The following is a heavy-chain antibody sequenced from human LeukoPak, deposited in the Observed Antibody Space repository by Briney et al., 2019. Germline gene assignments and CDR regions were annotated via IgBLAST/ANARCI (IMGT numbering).Heavy chain of an antibody. CDR2: VNHSGST. Sequence: SETLSLTCAVYGGSFSDYYWNWIRQPPGKGLEWIGEVNHSGSTNYNPSLKSRVTISEDTSKNQFSLKLSSVTAADTAVYFCARVAAAGNYYFDYWGQGTLVTVSS. J-gene: IGHJ4*02. V-gene: IGHV4-34*01. D-gene: IGHD6-13*01. CDR3: ARVAAAGNYYFDY. CDR1: GGSFSDYY.